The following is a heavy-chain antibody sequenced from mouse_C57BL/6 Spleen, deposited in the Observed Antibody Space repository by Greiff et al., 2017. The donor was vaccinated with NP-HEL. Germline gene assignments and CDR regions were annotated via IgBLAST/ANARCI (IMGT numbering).Heavy chain of an antibody. CDR2: IDSSDSET. CDR1: GYTFTSYW. D-gene: IGHD4-1*01. Sequence: QVQLQQPGAELVRPGSSVKLSCKASGYTFTSYWMHWVKQRPIQGLEWIGNIDSSDSETHYNQKFKDKATLTVDKSSSTAYMQLSSLTSEDSAVYYCARLGEKTEYWYFDVWGTGTTVTVSS. V-gene: IGHV1-52*01. CDR3: ARLGEKTEYWYFDV. J-gene: IGHJ1*03.